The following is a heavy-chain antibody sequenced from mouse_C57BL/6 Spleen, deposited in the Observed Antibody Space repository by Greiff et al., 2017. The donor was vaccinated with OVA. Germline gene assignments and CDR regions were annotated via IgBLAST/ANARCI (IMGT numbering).Heavy chain of an antibody. Sequence: EVQLQQPGPELVKPGASVKISCKASGYSFTGYYLNWVKQSPEKSLEWIGEINPSTGGTTSNQKFKAKATLTVDKTSSTAYMQRKSLKAEDAAVYYCARQVGYFDVWGTGTTVTVSS. CDR2: INPSTGGT. CDR3: ARQVGYFDV. J-gene: IGHJ1*03. CDR1: GYSFTGYY. V-gene: IGHV1-42*01. D-gene: IGHD1-1*01.